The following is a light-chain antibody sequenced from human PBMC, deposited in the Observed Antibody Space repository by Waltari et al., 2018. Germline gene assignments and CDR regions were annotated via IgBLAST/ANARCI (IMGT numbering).Light chain of an antibody. V-gene: IGLV2-11*01. CDR3: SSYAGSYIYV. CDR1: SGDVGRYNY. Sequence: QSALTQPRSVSGSPGQSATISCTRTSGDVGRYNYVSWYQHHPGNAPKLMIYDVNKRPSGVPDRFSGSKSGNTASLSISGLQAEDEADYFCSSYAGSYIYVFGTGTEVTVL. J-gene: IGLJ1*01. CDR2: DVN.